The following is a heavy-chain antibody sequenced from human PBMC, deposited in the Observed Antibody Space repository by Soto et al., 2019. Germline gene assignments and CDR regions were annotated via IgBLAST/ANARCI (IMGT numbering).Heavy chain of an antibody. CDR1: GFSLSGYW. D-gene: IGHD3-10*01. CDR2: SKYDGTIT. CDR3: AKSDYNDV. J-gene: IGHJ6*04. V-gene: IGHV3-74*01. Sequence: GGSLRLSCAASGFSLSGYWMSWVRQAPGKGLVWVARSKYDGTITTYADSVKGRFTSSRDNAKNTLYLQMDSLRAEDTAVYYCAKSDYNDVWGKGTTVTVSS.